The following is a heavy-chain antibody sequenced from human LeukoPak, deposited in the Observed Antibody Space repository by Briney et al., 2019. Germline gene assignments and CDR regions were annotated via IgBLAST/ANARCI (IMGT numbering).Heavy chain of an antibody. CDR1: GGSISSYY. J-gene: IGHJ6*02. V-gene: IGHV4-4*07. CDR2: IYTSGST. CDR3: ARGRYYGSGSYSDYYYGMDV. Sequence: SETLSLTCTVSGGSISSYYWSWIRQPAGKGLEWIGRIYTSGSTNYNPSLKSRVTMSVDTSKNQFSLKLSSVTAADTAVYYCARGRYYGSGSYSDYYYGMDVWGQGTTVTVSS. D-gene: IGHD3-10*01.